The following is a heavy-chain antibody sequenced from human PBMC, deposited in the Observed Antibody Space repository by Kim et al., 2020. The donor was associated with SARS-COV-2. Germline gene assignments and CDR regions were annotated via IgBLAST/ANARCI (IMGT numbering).Heavy chain of an antibody. J-gene: IGHJ3*02. Sequence: ASVKVSCKASGYTFTSYDINWVRQATGQGLEWMGWMNPNSGNTGYAQKFQGRVTMTRNTSISTAYMELSSLRSEDTAVYYCARAGRFLEWLSPGRRAFDIWGQGTMVTVSS. V-gene: IGHV1-8*01. CDR3: ARAGRFLEWLSPGRRAFDI. CDR2: MNPNSGNT. CDR1: GYTFTSYD. D-gene: IGHD3-3*01.